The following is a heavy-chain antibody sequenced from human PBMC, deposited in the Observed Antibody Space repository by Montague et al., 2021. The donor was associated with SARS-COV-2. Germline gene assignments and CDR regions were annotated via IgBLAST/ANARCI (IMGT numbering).Heavy chain of an antibody. J-gene: IGHJ3*02. Sequence: SETLSLTCTVSRDSIGSHNYFWTWIRQPPGKGLEWIGHVDYSGLSNYNPSLRSRVTISIDTSKNQFSLKVTSVTAADTAVYYWAKDGGAPAWGTFDIWGQGTMVTVSS. CDR1: RDSIGSHNYF. V-gene: IGHV4-61*01. CDR2: VDYSGLS. D-gene: IGHD3-16*01. CDR3: AKDGGAPAWGTFDI.